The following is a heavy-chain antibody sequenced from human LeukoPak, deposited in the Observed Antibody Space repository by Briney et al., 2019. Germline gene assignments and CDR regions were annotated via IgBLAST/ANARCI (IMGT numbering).Heavy chain of an antibody. CDR3: ARGAYYYDSSGRSSDY. V-gene: IGHV1-8*03. CDR2: MNPNSGNT. CDR1: GYTFTSYD. Sequence: ASVKVSCKASGYTFTSYDINWVRQATGQGLEWMGWMNPNSGNTGYAQKFQGRVTITRNTSISTAYMELSSLRSEYTAVYYCARGAYYYDSSGRSSDYWGQGTLVTVSS. D-gene: IGHD3-22*01. J-gene: IGHJ4*02.